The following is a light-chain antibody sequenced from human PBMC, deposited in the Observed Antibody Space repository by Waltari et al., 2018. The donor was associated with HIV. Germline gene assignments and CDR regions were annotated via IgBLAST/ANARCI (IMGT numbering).Light chain of an antibody. CDR3: YSTDSSGNHLL. CDR2: EDS. Sequence: SYELTQPPSVSVYPGQTARNTCSGGALPKTYAYWYQQKSGQAPVLVIYEDSKRPSGIPERFSGSSSGTMATLTISGAQVEDEADYYCYSTDSSGNHLLFGGGTKLTVL. CDR1: ALPKTY. V-gene: IGLV3-10*01. J-gene: IGLJ3*02.